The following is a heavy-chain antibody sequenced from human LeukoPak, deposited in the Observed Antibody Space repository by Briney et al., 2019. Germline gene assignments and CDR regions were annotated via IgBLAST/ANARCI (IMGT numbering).Heavy chain of an antibody. J-gene: IGHJ4*02. CDR1: GYTFTSYA. CDR3: ARYPLSYSSNWHYYFDY. CDR2: ISASNGNT. Sequence: ASVKVSCKASGYTFTSYAMHWVRQAPGQGLEWMGWISASNGNTNFAQKLQGRVTLTTDTSTSTAYMELRSLTSDDTAVYYCARYPLSYSSNWHYYFDYWGQGTLLTVSS. D-gene: IGHD6-13*01. V-gene: IGHV1-18*04.